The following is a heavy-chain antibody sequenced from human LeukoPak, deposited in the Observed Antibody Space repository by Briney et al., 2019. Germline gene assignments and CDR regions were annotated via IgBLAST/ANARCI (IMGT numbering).Heavy chain of an antibody. J-gene: IGHJ4*02. CDR2: ISSSSYI. CDR3: ARVSRDSSGYYYKDY. V-gene: IGHV3-21*01. D-gene: IGHD3-22*01. CDR1: GFTFSSYS. Sequence: GGSLRLSCAASGFTFSSYSMNWVRQAPGKGLEWVSSISSSSYIYYADSVKGRFTISRDNAKNSLYLQMNSLRAEDTAVYYCARVSRDSSGYYYKDYWGQGTLVTVSS.